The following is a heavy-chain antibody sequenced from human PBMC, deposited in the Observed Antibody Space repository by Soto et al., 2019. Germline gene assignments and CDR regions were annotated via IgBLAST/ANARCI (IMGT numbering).Heavy chain of an antibody. CDR2: INNSVGTI. J-gene: IGHJ4*02. CDR3: AKEISDWCQGYFDY. CDR1: GITFSNYA. D-gene: IGHD6-19*01. Sequence: EVQLLESGGGLVQPGGSLRLSCAASGITFSNYAMSWVRQAPGKGLEWVSIINNSVGTIYYADSVKGRFTISRDNSKNTLYLQMNSLRAEDTAVYHCAKEISDWCQGYFDYWGQGTLVTVSS. V-gene: IGHV3-23*01.